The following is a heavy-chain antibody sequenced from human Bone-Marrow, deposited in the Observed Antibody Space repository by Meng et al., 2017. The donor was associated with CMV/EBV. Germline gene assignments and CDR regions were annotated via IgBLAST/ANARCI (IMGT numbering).Heavy chain of an antibody. J-gene: IGHJ6*02. CDR2: FDPEDGET. CDR3: ARGHNWNYYYYYGMDV. Sequence: ASVKVSCKVSGYTLTELSMHWVRQAPGKGREWMGGFDPEDGETIYAQKFQGRVTMTEDTSTDTAYMELSSLRSEDTAVYYCARGHNWNYYYYYGMDVWGQGTTVTVSS. CDR1: GYTLTELS. V-gene: IGHV1-24*01. D-gene: IGHD1-20*01.